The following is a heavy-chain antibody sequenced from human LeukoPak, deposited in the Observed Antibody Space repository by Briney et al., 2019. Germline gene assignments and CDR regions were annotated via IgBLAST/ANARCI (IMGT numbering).Heavy chain of an antibody. D-gene: IGHD3-10*01. CDR1: GGSISSHY. Sequence: PSETLSLTCTVSGGSISSHYWSWIRQPPGKGLEWIGFIFYSGSTNYNPSLKSRVTISVDTSKNQFSLRLSSVTAADTAVCYCARGASYYFGSGMSYYFDYWGQGTLVTVSS. CDR3: ARGASYYFGSGMSYYFDY. V-gene: IGHV4-59*11. CDR2: IFYSGST. J-gene: IGHJ4*02.